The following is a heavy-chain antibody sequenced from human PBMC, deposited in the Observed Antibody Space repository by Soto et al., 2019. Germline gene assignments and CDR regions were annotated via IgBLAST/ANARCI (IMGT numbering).Heavy chain of an antibody. CDR1: GFTFSNHD. CDR3: AKIVDNGGINY. Sequence: GGSLRLSCAASGFTFSNHDMSWVRQAPGKGLEWVSSISGNGAGTFYADSVKGRFTISRDNSKNTLYLQMNSLGAEDTAVYYCAKIVDNGGINYWGQGTRVTVSS. D-gene: IGHD1-26*01. CDR2: ISGNGAGT. J-gene: IGHJ4*02. V-gene: IGHV3-23*01.